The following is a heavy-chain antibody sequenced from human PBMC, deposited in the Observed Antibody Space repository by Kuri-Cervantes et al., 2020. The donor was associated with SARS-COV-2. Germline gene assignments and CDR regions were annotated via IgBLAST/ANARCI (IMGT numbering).Heavy chain of an antibody. CDR2: ISYDGSNK. J-gene: IGHJ6*02. V-gene: IGHV3-30*18. CDR3: AKKEKVLRFLEWLGGMDV. D-gene: IGHD3-3*01. Sequence: GESLKISCAASGFTFSSYGMHWVRQAPGKGLEWVAVISYDGSNKYYADSVKGRFTISRDNSKNTLYLQMNSLRAEDTAVYYCAKKEKVLRFLEWLGGMDVWGQGTTVTVSS. CDR1: GFTFSSYG.